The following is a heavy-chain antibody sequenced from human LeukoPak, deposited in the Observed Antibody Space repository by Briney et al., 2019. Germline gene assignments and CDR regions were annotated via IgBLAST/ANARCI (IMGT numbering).Heavy chain of an antibody. Sequence: GGSLRLSCAASGFNVSRNYMSWVRQAPGKGLEWVSVIYSGGSTYYADSVKGRFTISRDNSKNTVYLQINSLRAGDAAVYYCTRGDQSNFFDYWGQGTLVTVSS. J-gene: IGHJ4*02. CDR1: GFNVSRNY. V-gene: IGHV3-66*01. D-gene: IGHD2-2*01. CDR2: IYSGGST. CDR3: TRGDQSNFFDY.